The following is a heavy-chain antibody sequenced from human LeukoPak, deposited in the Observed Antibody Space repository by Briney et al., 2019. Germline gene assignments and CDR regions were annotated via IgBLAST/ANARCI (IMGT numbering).Heavy chain of an antibody. CDR2: ISAYNGNT. D-gene: IGHD2-8*01. CDR1: GYTFTSYG. J-gene: IGHJ4*02. Sequence: ASVKVSCKASGYTFTSYGISWVRQAPGQGLEWMGWISAYNGNTNYAQKLQGRVTMTTDTSTSTAYMELRSLRSDDTAVYYCAREVYAAGHPHFDYWGQGTLVTVSS. CDR3: AREVYAAGHPHFDY. V-gene: IGHV1-18*01.